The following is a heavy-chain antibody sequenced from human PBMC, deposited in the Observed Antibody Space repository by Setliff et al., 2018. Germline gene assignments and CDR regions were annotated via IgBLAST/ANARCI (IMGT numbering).Heavy chain of an antibody. J-gene: IGHJ6*03. V-gene: IGHV4-61*09. Sequence: LSLTCTVSGGSISEPNYYWSWIRQPVGKGLEWIGHIYTRGSTNYNPSLRTRVSISVDTSKNQFSLEMTSITAADAAVYHCARARWTGGYYSGDNYYMDVWGKGTTGTVS. D-gene: IGHD3-22*01. CDR3: ARARWTGGYYSGDNYYMDV. CDR2: IYTRGST. CDR1: GGSISEPNYY.